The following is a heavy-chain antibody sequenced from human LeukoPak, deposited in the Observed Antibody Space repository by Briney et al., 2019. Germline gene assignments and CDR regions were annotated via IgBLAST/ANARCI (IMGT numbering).Heavy chain of an antibody. V-gene: IGHV3-7*01. J-gene: IGHJ6*02. CDR2: IKQDGSEK. Sequence: PGGSLRLSCAASGFTFSRNWMSWVRQAPGKGLEWVANIKQDGSEKCYVDSVKGRFTISRDNAKNALYLQMNSLRAEDTAVYYCARDQDRSLDYYYYGVDVWGQGTTVTVSS. CDR3: ARDQDRSLDYYYYGVDV. D-gene: IGHD1-1*01. CDR1: GFTFSRNW.